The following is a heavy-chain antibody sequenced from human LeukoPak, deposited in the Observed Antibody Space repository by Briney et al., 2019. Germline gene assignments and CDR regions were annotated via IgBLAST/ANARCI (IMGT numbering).Heavy chain of an antibody. Sequence: ASVKVSCKVCGYTLTELSMHWVRQAPGKGLEWMGGFDPEDGETIYAQKFQGRVTMTEDTSTDTAYMELSSLRSEDTAVYDCATGKPDYYDRGFDPWGQGTLVTVSS. D-gene: IGHD3-22*01. CDR1: GYTLTELS. CDR3: ATGKPDYYDRGFDP. V-gene: IGHV1-24*01. J-gene: IGHJ5*02. CDR2: FDPEDGET.